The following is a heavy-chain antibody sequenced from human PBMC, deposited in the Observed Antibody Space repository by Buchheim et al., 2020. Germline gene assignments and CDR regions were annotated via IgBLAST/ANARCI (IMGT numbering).Heavy chain of an antibody. V-gene: IGHV3-7*01. Sequence: EVQLVESGGGLVQPGGSLRLSCAASGFTFSSYWMSWVRQAPGKGLEWVANIKQDGSEKYYVDSVKGRFTISRDNAKNSLYLQMKRLRDEDTAVYYCAREATVTFYYNGMDVWGQETT. CDR2: IKQDGSEK. D-gene: IGHD4-17*01. J-gene: IGHJ6*02. CDR1: GFTFSSYW. CDR3: AREATVTFYYNGMDV.